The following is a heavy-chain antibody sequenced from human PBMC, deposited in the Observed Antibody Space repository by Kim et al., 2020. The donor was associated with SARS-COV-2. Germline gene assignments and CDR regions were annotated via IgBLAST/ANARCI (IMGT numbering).Heavy chain of an antibody. D-gene: IGHD6-13*01. Sequence: SETLSLTCTVSGGSISSSSYYWGWIRQPPGKGLEWIGSIYYSGSTYYNPSLKSRVTISVDTSKNQFSLKLSSVTAADTAVYYCARDAPGSSSWYALRNQLNWFDPWGQGTLVTVSS. CDR2: IYYSGST. V-gene: IGHV4-39*07. J-gene: IGHJ5*02. CDR3: ARDAPGSSSWYALRNQLNWFDP. CDR1: GGSISSSSYY.